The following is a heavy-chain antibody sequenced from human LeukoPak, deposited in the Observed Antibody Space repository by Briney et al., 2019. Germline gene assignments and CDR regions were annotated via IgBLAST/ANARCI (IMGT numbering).Heavy chain of an antibody. CDR3: GRHDDFWSGYFY. CDR1: GGSISSYY. D-gene: IGHD3-3*01. Sequence: SETLSLTCTVSGGSISSYYWSWIRQPPGKGLEWIGYIYTSGSTNYNPSLKSRVTISVDTSKNQFSLKLSSVTAADTAVYYCGRHDDFWSGYFYWGQGTLVTVSS. J-gene: IGHJ4*02. V-gene: IGHV4-4*09. CDR2: IYTSGST.